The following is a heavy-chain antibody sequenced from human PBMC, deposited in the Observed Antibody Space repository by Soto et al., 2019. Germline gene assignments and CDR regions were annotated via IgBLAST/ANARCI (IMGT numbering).Heavy chain of an antibody. J-gene: IGHJ5*02. Sequence: QVQLVQSGAEVKKPGSSVKVSCTASGGTFSSYAISWVRQAPGQGLEWMGGIIPIFGTANYAQKFQGRVTITADESTSTAYMELSSLRSEDTAVYYCARDQRGDSSGWYAWWFDPWGQGTLVTVSS. CDR2: IIPIFGTA. V-gene: IGHV1-69*01. D-gene: IGHD6-19*01. CDR1: GGTFSSYA. CDR3: ARDQRGDSSGWYAWWFDP.